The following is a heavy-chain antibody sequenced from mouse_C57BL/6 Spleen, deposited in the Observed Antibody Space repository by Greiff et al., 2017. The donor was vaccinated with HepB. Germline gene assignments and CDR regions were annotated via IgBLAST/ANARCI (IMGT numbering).Heavy chain of an antibody. J-gene: IGHJ2*01. CDR3: TRSYGSSYGYFDY. CDR2: IDPETGGT. CDR1: GYTFTDYE. D-gene: IGHD1-1*01. V-gene: IGHV1-15*01. Sequence: SGAELVRPGASVTLSCKASGYTFTDYEMHWVKQTPVHGLEWIGAIDPETGGTAYNQKFKGKAILTADKSSSTAYMELRSLTSEDSAVYYCTRSYGSSYGYFDYWGQGTTLTVSS.